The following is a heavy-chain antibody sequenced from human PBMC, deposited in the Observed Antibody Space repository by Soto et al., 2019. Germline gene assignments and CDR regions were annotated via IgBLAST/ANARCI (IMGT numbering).Heavy chain of an antibody. D-gene: IGHD1-26*01. CDR3: ARVNRGSYSFDY. V-gene: IGHV4-31*03. J-gene: IGHJ4*02. CDR2: IYYSGST. CDR1: GGSISSGGYY. Sequence: QVQLQESGPGLVKPSQTLSLTCTVSGGSISSGGYYWSWIRQHPGTVLEWIGYIYYSGSTYYNPSLKSRVTISVDRSKNQFSLKLSSVTAADTAVYYCARVNRGSYSFDYWGQGTLVTVSS.